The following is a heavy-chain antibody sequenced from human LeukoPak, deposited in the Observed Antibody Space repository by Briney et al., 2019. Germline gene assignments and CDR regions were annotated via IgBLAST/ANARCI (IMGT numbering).Heavy chain of an antibody. CDR1: GGSISSYY. Sequence: PSETLSLTCTVSGGSISSYYWSWIRQPSGKGLEWIGYIYYSGSTNYNPSLKSRVTISVDTSKNQFSLKLSSVTAADTAVYYCARVGGYSYGYFDYWGQGTLVTVSS. J-gene: IGHJ4*02. CDR3: ARVGGYSYGYFDY. V-gene: IGHV4-59*01. D-gene: IGHD5-18*01. CDR2: IYYSGST.